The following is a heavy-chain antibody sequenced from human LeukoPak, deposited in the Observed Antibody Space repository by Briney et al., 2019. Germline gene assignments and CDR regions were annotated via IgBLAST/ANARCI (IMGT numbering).Heavy chain of an antibody. J-gene: IGHJ5*02. CDR2: IIPIFGTA. V-gene: IGHV1-69*05. CDR1: GGTFSSYA. Sequence: SVKVSCKASGGTFSSYAISWVRQAPGQGLEWMGGIIPIFGTANYAQKFQGRVTITTDESTSTAYMELSSLGSEDTAVYYCARVRCSSTSCYSGGGWFDPWGQGTLVTVSS. CDR3: ARVRCSSTSCYSGGGWFDP. D-gene: IGHD2-2*01.